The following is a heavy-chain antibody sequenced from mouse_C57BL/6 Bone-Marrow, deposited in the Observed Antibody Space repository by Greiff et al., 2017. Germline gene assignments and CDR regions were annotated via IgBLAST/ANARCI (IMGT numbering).Heavy chain of an antibody. CDR3: ARSSYYYGSSPWFAY. J-gene: IGHJ3*01. V-gene: IGHV14-2*01. Sequence: VQLQQSGAELVKPGASVKLSCTASGFNIKDYYMHWVKQRTEQGLEWIGRIDPEDGEPKYAPKSQGKATITADTSSNTAYLQLSSLTSEDTAVYYCARSSYYYGSSPWFAYWGQGTLVTVSA. CDR2: IDPEDGEP. D-gene: IGHD1-1*01. CDR1: GFNIKDYY.